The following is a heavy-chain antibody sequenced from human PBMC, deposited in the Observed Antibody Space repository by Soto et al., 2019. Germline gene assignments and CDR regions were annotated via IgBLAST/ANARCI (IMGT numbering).Heavy chain of an antibody. CDR2: TSYDGRSE. CDR1: GFTFSSYA. V-gene: IGHV3-30*04. D-gene: IGHD2-2*01. CDR3: VRDRIASFTTSGFYQYYGMDV. J-gene: IGHJ6*02. Sequence: QVQLVESGGGVVQPGGSLRLSCAASGFTFSSYAMHWVRQAPGKGLEWVAVTSYDGRSEFYADSVKGRFMMSRDNSWNTLDLQMNSLGPEDTAMYYCVRDRIASFTTSGFYQYYGMDVWGQGTTVTVSS.